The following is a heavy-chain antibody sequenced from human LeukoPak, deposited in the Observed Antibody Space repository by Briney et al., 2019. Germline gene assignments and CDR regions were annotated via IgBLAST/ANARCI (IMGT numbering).Heavy chain of an antibody. Sequence: GESLKISCKGFGYSFTTYWIGWVRQMPGKGLEWMGIIYPGDSDTRYSPPFQGQVAISADKSISTAYLQWSSLRASDTAIYYCARRWYDSSGYSRHFDYWGQGTLVTVPS. D-gene: IGHD3-22*01. CDR3: ARRWYDSSGYSRHFDY. CDR1: GYSFTTYW. J-gene: IGHJ4*02. CDR2: IYPGDSDT. V-gene: IGHV5-51*01.